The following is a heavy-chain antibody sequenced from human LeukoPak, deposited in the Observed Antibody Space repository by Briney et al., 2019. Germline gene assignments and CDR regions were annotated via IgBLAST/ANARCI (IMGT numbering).Heavy chain of an antibody. V-gene: IGHV1-8*03. J-gene: IGHJ4*02. D-gene: IGHD5-24*01. Sequence: ASVKVSCKASGCTFTSYDINWVRQATGQGLEWMGWMNPNSGNTGYAQKFQGRVTITRNTSISTAYMELSSLRSEDTAVYYCARGFEREYFFDYWGQGTLVTVSS. CDR1: GCTFTSYD. CDR3: ARGFEREYFFDY. CDR2: MNPNSGNT.